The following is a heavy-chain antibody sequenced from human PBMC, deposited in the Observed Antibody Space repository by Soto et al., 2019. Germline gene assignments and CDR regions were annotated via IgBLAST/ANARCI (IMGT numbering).Heavy chain of an antibody. CDR2: ITGSGGST. V-gene: IGHV3-23*01. J-gene: IGHJ4*02. CDR3: AKDRIAVAGGASDY. Sequence: EVQLLESGGGLVQPGGSLRLSCAASGFTFSSYAMSWVRQAPGKGLEWVSAITGSGGSTYYADSVKGRFTISRDNSKNTLYLKMNSLRAEDTAVYYCAKDRIAVAGGASDYWGQGTLVTVSS. D-gene: IGHD6-19*01. CDR1: GFTFSSYA.